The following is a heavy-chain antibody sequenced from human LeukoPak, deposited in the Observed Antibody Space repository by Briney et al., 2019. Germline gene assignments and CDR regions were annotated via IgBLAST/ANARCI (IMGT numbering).Heavy chain of an antibody. V-gene: IGHV3-11*01. CDR2: ISSSGSTI. J-gene: IGHJ4*02. CDR3: ARHWYSGSYPIDY. CDR1: GFIVSSNY. D-gene: IGHD1-26*01. Sequence: GGSLRLSCAASGFIVSSNYMSWIRQAPGKGLEWVSYISSSGSTIYYADSVKGRFTISRDNAKNSLYLQMYSLGAEDTALYYCARHWYSGSYPIDYWGQGTLVTVSS.